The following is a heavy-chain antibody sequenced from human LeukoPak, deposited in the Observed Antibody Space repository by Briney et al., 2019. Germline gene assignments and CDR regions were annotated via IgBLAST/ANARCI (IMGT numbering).Heavy chain of an antibody. CDR3: AKDTSGYSFFEY. Sequence: GGSLRLSCVASGLSFSSTGMNWVRQAPGKGLEWVAGISPSGGSTYYADSVKGRFSISRDNSKNTVFLQVNRLRAEDTARYYCAKDTSGYSFFEYWGQGTLVTVSS. CDR1: GLSFSSTG. V-gene: IGHV3-23*01. J-gene: IGHJ4*02. D-gene: IGHD3-22*01. CDR2: ISPSGGST.